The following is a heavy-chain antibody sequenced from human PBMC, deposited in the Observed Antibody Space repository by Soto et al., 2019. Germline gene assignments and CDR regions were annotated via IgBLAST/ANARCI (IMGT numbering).Heavy chain of an antibody. CDR2: IYPGDSDT. D-gene: IGHD6-13*01. CDR1: GYSFTSYW. V-gene: IGHV5-51*01. Sequence: PGESLKISCKGSGYSFTSYWIGWVRQMPGKGLEWMGIIYPGDSDTRYSPSFQGQVTISADKSISTAYLQWSSLKASDTAMYYCARTRAIKRDIAAAGRGYFDYWGQGTLVTVSS. J-gene: IGHJ4*02. CDR3: ARTRAIKRDIAAAGRGYFDY.